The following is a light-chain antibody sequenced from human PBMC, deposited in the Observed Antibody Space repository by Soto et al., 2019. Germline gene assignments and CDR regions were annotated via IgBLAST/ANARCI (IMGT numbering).Light chain of an antibody. CDR1: QSVGTY. V-gene: IGKV3-11*01. CDR3: QQRTDWLFT. CDR2: DAF. Sequence: EIVLTQSPATLSLSPGERATLSCRASQSVGTYLAWYQQKAGQTPRLLIYDAFNRATGIPARFSGSGSGTDFTLTISRLEPEDFAIYYCQQRTDWLFTFGPGTRVDI. J-gene: IGKJ3*01.